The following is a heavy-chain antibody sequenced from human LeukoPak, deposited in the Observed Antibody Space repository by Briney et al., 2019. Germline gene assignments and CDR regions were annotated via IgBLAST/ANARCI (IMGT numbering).Heavy chain of an antibody. CDR3: AREGQGIGTYGYFFDY. J-gene: IGHJ4*02. V-gene: IGHV4-4*07. D-gene: IGHD3-10*01. CDR2: IYASGST. Sequence: SETLSLTCTVSGGSISSYYWSWIRQPAGKGLEWLGRIYASGSTNYNPSLKSRVTISVDTSKNQFSLKLRTVTAADTAVYYCAREGQGIGTYGYFFDYWGQGTLVTVSS. CDR1: GGSISSYY.